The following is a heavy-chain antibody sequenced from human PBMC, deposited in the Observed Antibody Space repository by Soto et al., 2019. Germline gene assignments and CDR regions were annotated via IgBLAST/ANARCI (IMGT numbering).Heavy chain of an antibody. Sequence: SDTLSLTCAVYGGSFSGYYWSWIRQPPGKGLEWIGEINHSGSTNYNPSLKSRVTISVDTSKNQFSLKLSSVTAADTAVYYCARSPLFIAAAGRGNWFDPWGQGTLVTVSS. V-gene: IGHV4-34*01. D-gene: IGHD6-13*01. CDR3: ARSPLFIAAAGRGNWFDP. CDR1: GGSFSGYY. CDR2: INHSGST. J-gene: IGHJ5*02.